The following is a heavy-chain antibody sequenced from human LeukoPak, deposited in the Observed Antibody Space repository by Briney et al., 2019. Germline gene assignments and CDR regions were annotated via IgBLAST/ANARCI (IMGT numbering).Heavy chain of an antibody. J-gene: IGHJ6*03. CDR1: GGSISSYY. D-gene: IGHD3-3*01. Sequence: SETLSLTCTVSGGSISSYYWSWIRQPAGKGLEWIGRIYTSGSTNYNPSLKSRVTMSVDTSKNQFSLKLSSVTAADTAVYYCASDKGYDFWSGYYSYYYYYMDVWGKGTTVTVSS. CDR3: ASDKGYDFWSGYYSYYYYYMDV. V-gene: IGHV4-4*07. CDR2: IYTSGST.